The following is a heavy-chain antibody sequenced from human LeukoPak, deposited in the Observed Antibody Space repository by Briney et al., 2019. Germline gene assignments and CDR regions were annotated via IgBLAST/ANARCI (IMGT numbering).Heavy chain of an antibody. Sequence: GGSLRLSCAASGFTFSNYGIHWVRRAPGKGLEWTAFIQYDGNNKYYADSVKGRFTISRDNSKNTLYLQMNSLRPEDTAVYYCAKDGFWSTSIRVFDSWGQGTLVTVSS. D-gene: IGHD5-12*01. J-gene: IGHJ4*02. V-gene: IGHV3-30*02. CDR3: AKDGFWSTSIRVFDS. CDR2: IQYDGNNK. CDR1: GFTFSNYG.